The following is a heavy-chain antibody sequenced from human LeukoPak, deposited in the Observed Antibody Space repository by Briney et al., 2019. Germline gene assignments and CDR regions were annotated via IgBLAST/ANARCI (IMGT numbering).Heavy chain of an antibody. CDR3: ARQVIAVAGTGWFDP. Sequence: SETLSLTCTVSGGSISSSSYYWGWIRQPPGKGLEWIGSIYYSGSTYYNPSLKGRVTISVDTSKNQFSLKLSSVTAADTAVYYCARQVIAVAGTGWFDPWGQGTLVTVSS. CDR1: GGSISSSSYY. V-gene: IGHV4-39*01. CDR2: IYYSGST. D-gene: IGHD6-19*01. J-gene: IGHJ5*02.